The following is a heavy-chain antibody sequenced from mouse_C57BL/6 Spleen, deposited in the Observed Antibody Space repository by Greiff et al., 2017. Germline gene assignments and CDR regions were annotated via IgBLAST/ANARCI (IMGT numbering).Heavy chain of an antibody. CDR1: GYTFTDYY. J-gene: IGHJ4*01. V-gene: IGHV1-26*01. D-gene: IGHD1-1*01. CDR2: INPNNGGT. Sequence: EVQLQQSEPELVKPGASVKISCKASGYTFTDYYMNWVKQSHGKSLEWIGDINPNNGGTSYNQKFKGKATLTVDKSSSTAYMELRSLTSEDSAVYYCARGNYYGSIYYAMDYWGQGTSVTVSS. CDR3: ARGNYYGSIYYAMDY.